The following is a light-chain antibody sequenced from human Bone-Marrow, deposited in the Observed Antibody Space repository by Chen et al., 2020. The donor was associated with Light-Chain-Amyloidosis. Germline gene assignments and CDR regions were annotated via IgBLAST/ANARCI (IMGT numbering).Light chain of an antibody. V-gene: IGLV6-57*01. CDR2: EDD. CDR3: QSYQGSSQGV. CDR1: SGSIATNY. J-gene: IGLJ3*02. Sequence: FMLTQPHSVSESPGKTVIISCTRSSGSIATNYVQWYQQRPGRSPTTVIYEDDQRPSGVPDRFSGSIDRSSNSASLTSSGRKTEDEADYYCQSYQGSSQGVFGGGTKLTVL.